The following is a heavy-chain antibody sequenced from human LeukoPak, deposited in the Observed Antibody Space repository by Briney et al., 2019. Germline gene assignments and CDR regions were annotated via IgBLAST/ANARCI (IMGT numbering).Heavy chain of an antibody. Sequence: GGSLRLSCAASGFTFRSYNMNWVRQAPGKRPEWVSSISSSSSYIYYADSVKGRFTISRDYAKNSLYLQMNSLRAEDTALYYCARGASRADYWGQGTLVTVSS. CDR2: ISSSSSYI. CDR1: GFTFRSYN. J-gene: IGHJ4*02. CDR3: ARGASRADY. V-gene: IGHV3-21*01.